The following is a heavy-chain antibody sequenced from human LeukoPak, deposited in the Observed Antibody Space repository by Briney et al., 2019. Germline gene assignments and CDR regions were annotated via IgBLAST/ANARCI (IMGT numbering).Heavy chain of an antibody. J-gene: IGHJ4*02. Sequence: GESLKISCKGSGYRFTSYWIGWVRQMPGKGLEWMGIIYPSDSDTRYSPSFQGQVSISADKSISAAYLQWSSLKASDTAMYYCARLLRNIAAAVYYFDYWGQGTLVTVPS. CDR2: IYPSDSDT. D-gene: IGHD6-13*01. CDR3: ARLLRNIAAAVYYFDY. V-gene: IGHV5-51*01. CDR1: GYRFTSYW.